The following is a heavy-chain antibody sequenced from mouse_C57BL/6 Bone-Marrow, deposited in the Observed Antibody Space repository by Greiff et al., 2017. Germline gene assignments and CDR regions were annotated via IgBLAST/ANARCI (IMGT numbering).Heavy chain of an antibody. J-gene: IGHJ3*01. V-gene: IGHV5-4*01. CDR1: GFTFRSYA. Sequence: EVQLVESGGGLVKPGGSLKLSCAASGFTFRSYAMSWVRQTPEKRLAWVATISDGGSYTYYPDNVKGRFTISRDNAKNNLYLQMSHLKSEDTAMYYCARYYYGSMFAYWGQGTLVTVSA. CDR2: ISDGGSYT. CDR3: ARYYYGSMFAY. D-gene: IGHD1-1*01.